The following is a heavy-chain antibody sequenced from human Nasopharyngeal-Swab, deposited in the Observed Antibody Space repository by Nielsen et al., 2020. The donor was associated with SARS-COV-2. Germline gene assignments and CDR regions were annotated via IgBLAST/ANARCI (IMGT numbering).Heavy chain of an antibody. CDR2: ISHDGSYK. V-gene: IGHV3-30*03. J-gene: IGHJ4*02. D-gene: IGHD3-22*01. CDR1: AFIFSCCG. Sequence: GGSLRPSCAVPAFIFSCCGMHWVRQAPGKGLEWVAVISHDGSYKDYADSVKGRFTISRDDSKSTLYLQMNSLRTEDTAVYYCARWAGDSSGYYSDYWGQGTLVTVSS. CDR3: ARWAGDSSGYYSDY.